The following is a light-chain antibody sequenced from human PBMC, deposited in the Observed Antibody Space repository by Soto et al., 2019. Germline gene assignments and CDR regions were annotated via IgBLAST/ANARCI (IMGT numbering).Light chain of an antibody. Sequence: EIVLTQSPGTLSLSPGERATLSCRASQSVSSSYLAWYQQKPGQAPRLLIYGASSRATGIPDRFSGSGSGTDFTLTISRLEPEDFAVHYCQQYRSSLWTFGQGTKVEIK. J-gene: IGKJ1*01. CDR3: QQYRSSLWT. V-gene: IGKV3-20*01. CDR1: QSVSSSY. CDR2: GAS.